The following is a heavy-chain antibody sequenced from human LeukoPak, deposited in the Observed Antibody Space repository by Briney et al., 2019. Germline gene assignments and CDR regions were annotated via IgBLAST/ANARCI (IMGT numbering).Heavy chain of an antibody. V-gene: IGHV3-53*01. D-gene: IGHD1-26*01. CDR1: GFTVSDNY. Sequence: GGSLRLSCAASGFTVSDNYMTWVCQAPGKGLEWVSSIYSAGATHYAESVKGRFTISRDNSKNTLYLQMNSLRAEDMAVYYCARIGWERLGRAFDIWGQGTMVTVSS. J-gene: IGHJ3*02. CDR2: IYSAGAT. CDR3: ARIGWERLGRAFDI.